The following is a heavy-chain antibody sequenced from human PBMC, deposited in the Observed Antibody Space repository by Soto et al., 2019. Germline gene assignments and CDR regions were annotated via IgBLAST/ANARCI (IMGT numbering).Heavy chain of an antibody. V-gene: IGHV4-59*01. CDR3: LRELDSSGYGIFEY. D-gene: IGHD3-22*01. CDR2: IYYSGST. CDR1: GGSISSYY. J-gene: IGHJ4*02. Sequence: QVQLQESGPGMLKPSETLSLTCTVSGGSISSYYWSWIRQSPAKGLEWIGDIYYSGSTNYNPSLKSRVTISVDTSKNPFSLMLSALTDADTAVYYCLRELDSSGYGIFEYWGQRPLVTGFS.